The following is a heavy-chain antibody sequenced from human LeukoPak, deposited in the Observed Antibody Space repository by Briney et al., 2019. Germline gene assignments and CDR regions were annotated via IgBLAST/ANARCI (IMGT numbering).Heavy chain of an antibody. CDR3: AKDDFWSGYPLDSDCYGMDV. V-gene: IGHV3-23*01. CDR1: GFTFDNSA. Sequence: SGGSLRLSCAASGFTFDNSAMSWVRQPPGKGLEWVSTIKSSAINTYYADSVKGRFTVSRDNSRNTVYLQMDSLTAEDTAVYYCAKDDFWSGYPLDSDCYGMDVWGQGTTVTVSS. D-gene: IGHD3-3*01. CDR2: IKSSAINT. J-gene: IGHJ6*02.